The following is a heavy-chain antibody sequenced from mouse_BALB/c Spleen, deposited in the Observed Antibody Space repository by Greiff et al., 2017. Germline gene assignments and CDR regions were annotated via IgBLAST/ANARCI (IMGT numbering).Heavy chain of an antibody. CDR3: ARWDSSGSWFAY. Sequence: QVQLKQSGAELMKPGASVKISCKATGYTFSSYWIEWVKQRPGHGLEWIGEILPGSGSTNYNEKFKGKATFTADTSSNTAYMQLSSLTSEDSAVYYCARWDSSGSWFAYWGQGTLVTVSA. D-gene: IGHD3-2*01. V-gene: IGHV1-9*01. CDR2: ILPGSGST. CDR1: GYTFSSYW. J-gene: IGHJ3*01.